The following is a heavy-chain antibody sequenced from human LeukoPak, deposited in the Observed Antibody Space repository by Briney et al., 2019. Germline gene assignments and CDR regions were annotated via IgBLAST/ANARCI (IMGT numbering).Heavy chain of an antibody. CDR3: ARVHVGTDMVDLDY. V-gene: IGHV3-23*01. Sequence: GGSLRLSCAASGFTFRDSAMTWVRQAPGKGLQWVSLISFSGDNTYYADSVKGRFTISRDNAKDTLYLQMNSLRAEDTAVYYCARVHVGTDMVDLDYWGQGTLVTVSS. CDR2: ISFSGDNT. CDR1: GFTFRDSA. J-gene: IGHJ4*02. D-gene: IGHD5-18*01.